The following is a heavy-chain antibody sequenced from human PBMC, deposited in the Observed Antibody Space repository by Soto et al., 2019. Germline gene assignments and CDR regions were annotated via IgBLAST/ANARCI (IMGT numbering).Heavy chain of an antibody. V-gene: IGHV4-39*01. Sequence: SETLSLTCTVSGGSTRSSSYYWGWIRQPPGKGLEWIGSISYSGYTYYNPSLKSRVTLSVDTSRTQFSLNLNSVTVADTALYFCARHRYCTGSTCYHKDNWFDPWGQGTLVTVSS. J-gene: IGHJ5*02. CDR1: GGSTRSSSYY. D-gene: IGHD2-15*01. CDR2: ISYSGYT. CDR3: ARHRYCTGSTCYHKDNWFDP.